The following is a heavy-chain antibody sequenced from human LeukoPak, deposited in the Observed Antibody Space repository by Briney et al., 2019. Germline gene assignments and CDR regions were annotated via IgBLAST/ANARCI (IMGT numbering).Heavy chain of an antibody. J-gene: IGHJ5*02. CDR2: IYHSGST. CDR1: GGSFRGYF. CDR3: ARVAVTTRNWFDP. V-gene: IGHV4-34*01. Sequence: SETLSLTCAVYGGSFRGYFWSWIRQPPGKGLEGIGSIYHSGSTYYNPSLKSRVTISVDTSKNQFSLKLSSVTAADTAVYYCARVAVTTRNWFDPWGQGTLVTVSS. D-gene: IGHD4-17*01.